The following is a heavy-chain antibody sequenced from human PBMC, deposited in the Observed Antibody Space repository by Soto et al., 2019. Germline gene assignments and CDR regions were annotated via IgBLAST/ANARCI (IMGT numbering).Heavy chain of an antibody. V-gene: IGHV3-7*01. CDR1: GFTFNSYW. J-gene: IGHJ4*02. CDR3: VRAPREDTGYEYYFDY. Sequence: EVQLVESGGGLVQPGGSLRLSCAGSGFTFNSYWMSWVRQTPDKGLEWVAKIKQDGSAKSYVDSVKGRFTISRDNARNSLSLQMDSLRAEDTAVYYCVRAPREDTGYEYYFDYWGQGTLVTVSS. D-gene: IGHD5-12*01. CDR2: IKQDGSAK.